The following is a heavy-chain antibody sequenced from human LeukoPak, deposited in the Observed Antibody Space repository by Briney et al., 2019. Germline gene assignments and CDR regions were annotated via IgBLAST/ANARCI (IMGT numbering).Heavy chain of an antibody. CDR1: GASISDYY. CDR3: ARHDDRGYYSLHY. CDR2: GHYTGSS. Sequence: PSETLSLTCTVSGASISDYYWSWIRQPPGKGLEWIGFGHYTGSSNYNPSLKSRVTTSVDTSKRQFSLKLISVTAADTAVYYCARHDDRGYYSLHYWGQGALVTVSS. D-gene: IGHD3-22*01. V-gene: IGHV4-59*08. J-gene: IGHJ4*02.